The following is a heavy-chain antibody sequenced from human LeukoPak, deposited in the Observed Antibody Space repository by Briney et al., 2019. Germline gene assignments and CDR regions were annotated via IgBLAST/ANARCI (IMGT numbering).Heavy chain of an antibody. V-gene: IGHV1-46*01. J-gene: IGHJ4*02. D-gene: IGHD6-19*01. Sequence: ASVKVSCKASGYTFTSYHMHWVRQAPGQGLEWMGIINPSGGSTSYAQKFQGRVTMTRDTSTSTVYMELSSLRSEDTAVYYCARVGYSSGWSWSYFDYWGQGTLVTVSS. CDR2: INPSGGST. CDR3: ARVGYSSGWSWSYFDY. CDR1: GYTFTSYH.